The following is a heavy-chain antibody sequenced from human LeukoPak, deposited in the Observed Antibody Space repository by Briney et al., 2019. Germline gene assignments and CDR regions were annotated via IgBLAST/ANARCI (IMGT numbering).Heavy chain of an antibody. Sequence: GGSLRLSCAASGFTFDDYAMHWVRQAPGKGLEWVSGISWNSGSIGYADSVKGRFTISRDNAKNSLHLQMNSLRAEDMALYYCAKDNYYNGSGAFDIWGQGTMVTVSS. J-gene: IGHJ3*02. D-gene: IGHD3-10*01. CDR3: AKDNYYNGSGAFDI. CDR1: GFTFDDYA. V-gene: IGHV3-9*03. CDR2: ISWNSGSI.